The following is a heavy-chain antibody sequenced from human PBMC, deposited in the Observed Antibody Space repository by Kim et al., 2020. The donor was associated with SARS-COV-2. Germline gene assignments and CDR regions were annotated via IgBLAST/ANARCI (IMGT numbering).Heavy chain of an antibody. D-gene: IGHD6-6*01. CDR1: GFTFSSYA. CDR2: ISSNGGST. J-gene: IGHJ4*02. CDR3: VKEAPGYSSSSGDY. Sequence: GGSLRLSCSASGFTFSSYAMHWVRQAPGKGLEYVSAISSNGGSTYYADSVKGRFTISRDNSKNTLYLQMSSLRAEDTAVYYCVKEAPGYSSSSGDYWGQGTLVTVSS. V-gene: IGHV3-64D*06.